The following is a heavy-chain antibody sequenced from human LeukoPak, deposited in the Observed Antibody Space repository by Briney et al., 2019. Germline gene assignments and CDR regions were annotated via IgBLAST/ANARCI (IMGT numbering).Heavy chain of an antibody. CDR2: INPNSGGT. CDR1: WYNLTRYY. V-gene: IGHV1-2*02. Sequence: GGSVQVSFKTSWYNLTRYYMHWGRRAPGQRGEGMGWINPNSGGTNYAQKFQGRVTMTRDTSISTAYMELSRLRSDDTAVYYCARSRRGGYNWFDPWGQGTLVTVSS. J-gene: IGHJ5*02. D-gene: IGHD2-15*01. CDR3: ARSRRGGYNWFDP.